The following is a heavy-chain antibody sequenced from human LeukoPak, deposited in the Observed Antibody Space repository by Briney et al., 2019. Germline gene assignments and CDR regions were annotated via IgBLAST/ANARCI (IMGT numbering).Heavy chain of an antibody. CDR2: ISSSSSYI. CDR1: GFTFSSYS. CDR3: ARLLNSQVEMATDY. J-gene: IGHJ4*02. D-gene: IGHD5-24*01. Sequence: PGGSLRLSCAASGFTFSSYSMNWVRQAPGKGLEWVSSISSSSSYIYYADSVKGRFTISRDNAKNSLYLQMNSLRAEDTAVYYCARLLNSQVEMATDYWGQGTLVTV. V-gene: IGHV3-21*01.